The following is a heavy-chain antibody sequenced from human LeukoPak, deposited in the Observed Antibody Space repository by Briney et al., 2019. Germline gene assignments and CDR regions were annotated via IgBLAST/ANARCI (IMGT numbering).Heavy chain of an antibody. Sequence: SETLSLTCTVSGGSISSSSYYWGWIRQPPGKGLEWIGSIYYSGSTYYNPSLKSRVTISVDTSKNQFSLKLSSVTAADTAVYYCARYEWELPYNWFDPWGQGTLVTVSS. CDR3: ARYEWELPYNWFDP. V-gene: IGHV4-39*07. J-gene: IGHJ5*02. CDR1: GGSISSSSYY. CDR2: IYYSGST. D-gene: IGHD1-26*01.